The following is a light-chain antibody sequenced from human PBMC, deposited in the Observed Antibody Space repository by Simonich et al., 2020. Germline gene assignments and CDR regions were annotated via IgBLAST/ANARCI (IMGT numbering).Light chain of an antibody. CDR2: DAS. J-gene: IGKJ4*01. Sequence: DIQMTQSPSSLSASVGDSVTITCQASQDISNNLNWYQQKPGKAPKLLIYDASNLETGVPSRFSGSGSGTDFTFTISSLQPEDIATYYCQQYDNLLQTFGGGTKVEIK. V-gene: IGKV1-33*01. CDR3: QQYDNLLQT. CDR1: QDISNN.